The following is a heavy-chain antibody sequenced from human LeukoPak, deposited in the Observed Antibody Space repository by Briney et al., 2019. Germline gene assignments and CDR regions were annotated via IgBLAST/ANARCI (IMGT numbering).Heavy chain of an antibody. V-gene: IGHV3-21*01. D-gene: IGHD6-19*01. CDR3: ARPPSSSGWSAFDY. J-gene: IGHJ4*02. CDR1: GFTFSSYS. Sequence: GSLRLSCAASGFTFSSYSMNWVRQAPGKGLEWVSSISSSSSYIYYSDSVKGRFTISRDNSKNTLYLQMNSLRAEDTAVYYCARPPSSSGWSAFDYWGQGTLVTVSS. CDR2: ISSSSSYI.